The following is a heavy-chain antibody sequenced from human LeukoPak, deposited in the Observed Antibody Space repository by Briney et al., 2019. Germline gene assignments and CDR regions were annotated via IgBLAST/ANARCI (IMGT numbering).Heavy chain of an antibody. CDR3: AKEVATFDY. V-gene: IGHV3-23*01. CDR1: GFSVSNFG. Sequence: GGTLRLSCAASGFSVSNFGMSWVRQAPGKGLEWVSGFSASGSITYYADSVKGRFTISKDNSKNALYLEMNSLRVEDTAVYYCAKEVATFDYWGQGALVIVSS. CDR2: FSASGSIT. J-gene: IGHJ4*02. D-gene: IGHD5-12*01.